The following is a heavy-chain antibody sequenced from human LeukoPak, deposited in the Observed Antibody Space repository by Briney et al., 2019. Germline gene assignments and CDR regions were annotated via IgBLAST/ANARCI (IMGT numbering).Heavy chain of an antibody. Sequence: PGGSLRLSCAASGFTFSAYSMNWVRQAPGKGLEWISYIRSNDRSIFYADSVKGRFTISRDNAMNSLYLQMNSLRAEDTAVYYCVRDDNWAFDSWGQGTLVTVSS. J-gene: IGHJ4*02. CDR1: GFTFSAYS. CDR2: IRSNDRSI. V-gene: IGHV3-48*01. D-gene: IGHD1-20*01. CDR3: VRDDNWAFDS.